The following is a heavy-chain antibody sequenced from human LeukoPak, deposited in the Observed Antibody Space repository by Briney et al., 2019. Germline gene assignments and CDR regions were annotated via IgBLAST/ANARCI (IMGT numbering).Heavy chain of an antibody. CDR2: ISGSGGST. J-gene: IGHJ4*02. D-gene: IGHD3-10*01. Sequence: GGSLRLSCAASGFTFSSYAMHWVRQAPGKGLEWVSAISGSGGSTYYADSVKGRFTISRDNSKNTLYLQMNSLRAEDTAVYYCAKHLDYYGSGSFDYWGQGTLVTVSS. V-gene: IGHV3-23*01. CDR3: AKHLDYYGSGSFDY. CDR1: GFTFSSYA.